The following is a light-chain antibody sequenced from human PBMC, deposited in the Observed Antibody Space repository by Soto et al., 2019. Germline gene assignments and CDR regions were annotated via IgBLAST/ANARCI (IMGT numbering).Light chain of an antibody. CDR3: QQSYSTPR. V-gene: IGKV1-39*01. CDR1: QSISSY. Sequence: IQMTQSPSSLSASVGDRVTITCRASQSISSYLNWYQQKPGKAPNLLIYAASSLQSGVPSRFSGSGSGTDFTLTISSLQPEDFATYYCQQSYSTPRFGQGTKVDIK. J-gene: IGKJ1*01. CDR2: AAS.